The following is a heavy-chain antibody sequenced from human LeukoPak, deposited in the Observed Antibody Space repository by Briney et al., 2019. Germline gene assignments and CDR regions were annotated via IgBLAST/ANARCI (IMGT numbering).Heavy chain of an antibody. CDR3: ARDIAVAGEYYFDY. V-gene: IGHV4-4*07. J-gene: IGHJ4*02. D-gene: IGHD6-19*01. CDR2: IYTSGST. CDR1: GGSISSYY. Sequence: PSETLSLTCTVSGGSISSYYWSWIRQPAGKGLEWIGRIYTSGSTNYNPSLKSRVTMSADTSKNQFSLKLSSVTAADTAVYYCARDIAVAGEYYFDYWGQGTLVTVSS.